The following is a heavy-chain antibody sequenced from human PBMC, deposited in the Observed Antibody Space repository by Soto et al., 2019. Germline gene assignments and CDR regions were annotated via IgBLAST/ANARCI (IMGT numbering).Heavy chain of an antibody. CDR3: AKDALGDYFYYGMDV. CDR2: ISDSGGRT. CDR1: GFTFNNYA. J-gene: IGHJ6*02. Sequence: GGSLRLSCAVSGFTFNNYAMNWVRQAPGKGLEWVSSISDSGGRTYYADSVKGRFTISRDNSKNTLYLQMNSLRAEDTAIYYSAKDALGDYFYYGMDVWGQGTTVTVSS. V-gene: IGHV3-23*01.